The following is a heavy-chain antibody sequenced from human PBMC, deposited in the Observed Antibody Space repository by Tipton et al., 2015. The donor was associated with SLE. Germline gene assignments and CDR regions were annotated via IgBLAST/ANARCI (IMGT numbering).Heavy chain of an antibody. J-gene: IGHJ4*02. CDR1: GGSISSGAYY. V-gene: IGHV4-31*01. CDR2: IYYSGST. D-gene: IGHD6-6*01. Sequence: TLSLTCTVSGGSISSGAYYWSWIRQLPGKGLEWIGYIYYSGSTHYNPSLKSPFTISIDTSKNQFPLMLSSVTAAGTAVYYCARGGDSNSPFDYWGQGTLVTVSS. CDR3: ARGGDSNSPFDY.